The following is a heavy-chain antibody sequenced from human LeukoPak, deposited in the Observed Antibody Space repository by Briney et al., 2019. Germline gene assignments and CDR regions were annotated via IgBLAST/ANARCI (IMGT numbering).Heavy chain of an antibody. CDR1: GGSFSGYY. Sequence: SETLSLTCAVYGGSFSGYYWSWIRQPPGKGLEWIGEINHSGSTNYNPSLKSRVTISVDTSKNQFSLKLSSVTAADTAVYYCARDQRPDYEILIGFYHFDYWGQGTLVTVSS. D-gene: IGHD3-9*01. V-gene: IGHV4-34*01. J-gene: IGHJ4*02. CDR3: ARDQRPDYEILIGFYHFDY. CDR2: INHSGST.